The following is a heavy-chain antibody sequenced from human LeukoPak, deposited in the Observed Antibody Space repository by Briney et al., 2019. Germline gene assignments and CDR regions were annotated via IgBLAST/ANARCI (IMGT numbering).Heavy chain of an antibody. J-gene: IGHJ4*02. D-gene: IGHD1-1*01. V-gene: IGHV3-20*04. CDR1: GFSFDDYG. CDR3: ARWGGTRQYYFDY. Sequence: GGSLRLSCAASGFSFDDYGMSWVRQTPGEGLEWVSTVNWNGGSTTYADSVKGRFTISRDNAKNSLYLQMNSLRAEDTAVYYCARWGGTRQYYFDYWGQGTLVTVSS. CDR2: VNWNGGST.